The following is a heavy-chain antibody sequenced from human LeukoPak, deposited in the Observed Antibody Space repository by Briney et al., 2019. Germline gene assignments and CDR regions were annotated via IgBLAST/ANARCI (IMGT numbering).Heavy chain of an antibody. J-gene: IGHJ4*02. CDR3: ARDDAWNYGGYFDY. Sequence: GGSLRFSCAASGFTFSSYGMHWVRQAPGKGLEWVAFIHYDGSNKYYADSVKGRFTISRDNSKNTLYLQMNSLRAEDTAVYYCARDDAWNYGGYFDYWGQGTLVTVSS. V-gene: IGHV3-30*02. D-gene: IGHD1-7*01. CDR2: IHYDGSNK. CDR1: GFTFSSYG.